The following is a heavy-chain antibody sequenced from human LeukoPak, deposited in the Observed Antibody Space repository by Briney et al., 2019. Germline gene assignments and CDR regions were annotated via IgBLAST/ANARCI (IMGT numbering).Heavy chain of an antibody. D-gene: IGHD4-17*01. CDR1: GFTFSTYW. J-gene: IGHJ4*02. V-gene: IGHV3-7*01. Sequence: PGGSLRLSCVASGFTFSTYWMTWVRQAPGKGLEWVANIKQDGNQNYYVDSVRGRFTISRDNSKNSLYLQMNSLRAEDTAVYYCASLGDYPFDYWGQGTLVTVSS. CDR2: IKQDGNQN. CDR3: ASLGDYPFDY.